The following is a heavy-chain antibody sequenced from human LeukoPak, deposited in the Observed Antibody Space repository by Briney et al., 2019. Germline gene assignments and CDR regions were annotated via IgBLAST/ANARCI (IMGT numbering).Heavy chain of an antibody. CDR1: GFTFSSYA. J-gene: IGHJ4*02. V-gene: IGHV3-23*01. CDR2: ISGSGGST. D-gene: IGHD6-19*01. CDR3: AKMPVSYSSGWSNFDY. Sequence: PGGSLRLSCAASGFTFSSYAMSWVRQAPGKGLEWVSGISGSGGSTYHADSVKGRFATSRDNSKNTLYLQMNSLRAEDTAVYYCAKMPVSYSSGWSNFDYWGRGTLVTVSS.